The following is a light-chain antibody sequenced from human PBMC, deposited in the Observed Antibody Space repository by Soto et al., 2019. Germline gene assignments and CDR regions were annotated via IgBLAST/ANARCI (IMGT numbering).Light chain of an antibody. Sequence: DIQITHSPSSLSASVVYRVTITCQASQDIKNYLNWYQQKSGKAPKLLIYDASDLETGVPSRFSGGGSGTDFTFTINSLQPEDIATYYCQQYDNLPLTFGGGTKVDI. V-gene: IGKV1-33*01. CDR2: DAS. CDR3: QQYDNLPLT. CDR1: QDIKNY. J-gene: IGKJ4*01.